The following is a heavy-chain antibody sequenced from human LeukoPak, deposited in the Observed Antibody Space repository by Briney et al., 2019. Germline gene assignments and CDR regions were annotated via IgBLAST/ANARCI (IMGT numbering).Heavy chain of an antibody. CDR2: IKQDGSEK. CDR3: ARDPGRGGKAVMDY. CDR1: GFTFSSYW. Sequence: GGSLRLSCAASGFTFSSYWMSWVRQAPGKGLEWVANIKQDGSEKYYVDSVKGRFTISRDNAKNSLYLQMNSLRDEDTAVYYCARDPGRGGKAVMDYWGQGTLVTVSS. V-gene: IGHV3-7*01. J-gene: IGHJ4*02. D-gene: IGHD3-16*01.